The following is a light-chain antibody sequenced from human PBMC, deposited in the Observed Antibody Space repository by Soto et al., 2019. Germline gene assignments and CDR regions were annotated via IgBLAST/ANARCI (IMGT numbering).Light chain of an antibody. CDR2: EVS. V-gene: IGLV2-14*01. J-gene: IGLJ3*02. CDR3: SSYTSSSTRV. CDR1: SSDVGGYNY. Sequence: QSALTQPASVSGSPGQSITISCTGTSSDVGGYNYVSWYQQHPGKAPKLMIYEVSNRPSGVSNRFSVSKSGNTASLTISGLQAEDEADYYCSSYTSSSTRVFGGWTKLTVL.